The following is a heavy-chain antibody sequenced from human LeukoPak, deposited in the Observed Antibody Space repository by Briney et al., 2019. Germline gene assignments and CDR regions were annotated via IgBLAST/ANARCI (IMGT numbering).Heavy chain of an antibody. CDR2: INSDGSGT. J-gene: IGHJ4*02. D-gene: IGHD3-10*01. CDR3: AREVGSGNSDRYFDY. CDR1: EFTFSNCW. V-gene: IGHV3-74*01. Sequence: PGGSLRLSCAASEFTFSNCWIHWVRQAPGKGLVWVSRINSDGSGTNYADSVKGRFTISRDNSNNTLYLQMKSLRAEDTAAYYCAREVGSGNSDRYFDYWGQGTLVTVSS.